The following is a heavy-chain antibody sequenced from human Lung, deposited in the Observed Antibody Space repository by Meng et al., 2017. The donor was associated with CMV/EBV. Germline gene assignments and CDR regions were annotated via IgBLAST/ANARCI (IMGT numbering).Heavy chain of an antibody. J-gene: IGHJ4*02. V-gene: IGHV3-21*06. CDR1: GFTFSDYG. D-gene: IGHD4-11*01. CDR2: ISSAGTYI. Sequence: GGSXRLXCAASGFTFSDYGLSWVRQAPGKGLEWVSSISSAGTYIYYGNSLKSRFTISRDNAKNSLYLQMHSLRVDDTAMYYCARARGLPAGSYYFAYWGQGALVTVSS. CDR3: ARARGLPAGSYYFAY.